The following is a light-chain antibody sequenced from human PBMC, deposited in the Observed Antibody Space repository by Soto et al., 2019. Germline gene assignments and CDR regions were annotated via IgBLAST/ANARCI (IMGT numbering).Light chain of an antibody. V-gene: IGKV3-15*01. CDR2: GSS. CDR3: QQYNNWPPYT. CDR1: QSVYSN. Sequence: EIVMTQSRATLSVSPGERATLSCRASQSVYSNLAWYQQKPGQAPRLLIYGSSTRATGIPARFSGSGSGTEFTLTISSLQSEDFAVYYCQQYNNWPPYTFGQGTKLEIK. J-gene: IGKJ2*01.